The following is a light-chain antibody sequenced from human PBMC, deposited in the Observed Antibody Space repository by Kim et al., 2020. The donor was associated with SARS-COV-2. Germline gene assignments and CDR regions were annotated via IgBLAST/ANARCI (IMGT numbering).Light chain of an antibody. Sequence: SASTGDRVTITCRMSQGINTYVAWYQVKPGKAPKLLIYAASTLQTGVPSRFSGSGSGTDFALSISFLQSEDFATYFCQQYYSFPLTFGQGTKVDI. CDR2: AAS. J-gene: IGKJ1*01. CDR3: QQYYSFPLT. V-gene: IGKV1D-8*01. CDR1: QGINTY.